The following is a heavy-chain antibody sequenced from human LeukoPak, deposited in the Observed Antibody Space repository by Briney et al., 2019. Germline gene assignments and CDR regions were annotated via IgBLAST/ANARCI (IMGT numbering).Heavy chain of an antibody. CDR2: INHSGST. CDR3: ARYRWLRLKYYFDY. D-gene: IGHD5-12*01. CDR1: GGSFSGYY. Sequence: PSETLSFTCAVYGGSFSGYYWSWIRQPPGKGLEWIGEINHSGSTKHNPSLKSRVTISVDTSKNQVSLKLSSVTAADTAVYYCARYRWLRLKYYFDYWGQGTLVTVSS. V-gene: IGHV4-34*01. J-gene: IGHJ4*02.